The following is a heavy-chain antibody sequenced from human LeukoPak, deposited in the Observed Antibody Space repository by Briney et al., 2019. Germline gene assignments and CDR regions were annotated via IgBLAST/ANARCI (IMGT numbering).Heavy chain of an antibody. CDR3: AKGDYGQSGFDP. CDR1: GGSISSYY. D-gene: IGHD4-17*01. CDR2: IYYSGST. Sequence: SETLSLTCTVSGGSISSYYWSWIRQPPGKGLEWIGYIYYSGSTNYNPSLKSRVTISVDTSKNQFSLKLSSVTAADTAVYYCAKGDYGQSGFDPWGQGTLVTVSS. V-gene: IGHV4-59*01. J-gene: IGHJ5*02.